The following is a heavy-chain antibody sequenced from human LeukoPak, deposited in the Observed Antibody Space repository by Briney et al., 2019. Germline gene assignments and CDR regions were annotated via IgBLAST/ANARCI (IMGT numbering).Heavy chain of an antibody. CDR3: ARSTASRREFDY. CDR2: ISYDGSNK. Sequence: GRSLRLSCAASGFTFSSYAMHWVRQAPGKGLEWVAVISYDGSNKYYADSVKGRFTISGDNSKNTLYLQMNSLRAEDTAVYYCARSTASRREFDYWGQGTLVTVSS. J-gene: IGHJ4*02. D-gene: IGHD2-2*01. V-gene: IGHV3-30-3*01. CDR1: GFTFSSYA.